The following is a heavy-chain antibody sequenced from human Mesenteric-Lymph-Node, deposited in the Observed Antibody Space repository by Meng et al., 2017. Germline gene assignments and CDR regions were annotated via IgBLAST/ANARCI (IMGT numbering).Heavy chain of an antibody. Sequence: ASVKVSCKASGYTFTGYYMHWVRQAPGQGLEWMGRINPNSGGTNYAQKFQGRVTMTRDTSISTAYMELSRLRSDDTAVYYCATYFYDNSGYWRYFDYWGQGTLVTVSS. D-gene: IGHD3-22*01. V-gene: IGHV1-2*06. CDR2: INPNSGGT. CDR3: ATYFYDNSGYWRYFDY. CDR1: GYTFTGYY. J-gene: IGHJ4*02.